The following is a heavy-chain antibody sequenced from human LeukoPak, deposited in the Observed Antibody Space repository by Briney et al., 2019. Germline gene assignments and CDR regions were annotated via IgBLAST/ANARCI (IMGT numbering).Heavy chain of an antibody. D-gene: IGHD4-23*01. Sequence: GGSLRLSCAASGFTFSSYAMGWVRQAPGKGLELVSSISGSGAGTYCADSVKGRCTISRDNSKNTVFLQLNSLRAEDTAVYYCARDKGKTTLGGNGGWFDPWGQGTLVTVSS. CDR2: ISGSGAGT. CDR3: ARDKGKTTLGGNGGWFDP. V-gene: IGHV3-23*01. CDR1: GFTFSSYA. J-gene: IGHJ5*02.